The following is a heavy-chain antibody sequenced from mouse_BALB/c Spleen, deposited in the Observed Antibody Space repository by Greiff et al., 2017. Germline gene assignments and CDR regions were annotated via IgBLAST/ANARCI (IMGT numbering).Heavy chain of an antibody. CDR1: GYTFTDYA. V-gene: IGHV1S137*01. Sequence: QVQLQQSGAELVRPGVSVKISCKGSGYTFTDYAMHWVKQSHAKSLEWIGVISTYYGDASYNQKFKGKATMTVDKSSSTAYMELARLTSEDSAIYYCARQGQGFDYWGQGTTLTVSS. D-gene: IGHD3-3*01. CDR3: ARQGQGFDY. J-gene: IGHJ2*01. CDR2: ISTYYGDA.